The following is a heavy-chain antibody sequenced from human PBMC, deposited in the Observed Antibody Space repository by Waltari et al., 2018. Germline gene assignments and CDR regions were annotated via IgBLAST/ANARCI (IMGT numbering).Heavy chain of an antibody. CDR3: ARGLRYYDSSGYSY. CDR2: INPNSGGT. Sequence: QVQLVQSGAEVKKPGASVQVSCKASGYTFTGYYMHWVPPAPGQGLEWMGRINPNSGGTNYAQKFQGRVTMTRDTSISTAYMELSRLRSDDTAVYYCARGLRYYDSSGYSYWGQGTLVTVSS. V-gene: IGHV1-2*06. D-gene: IGHD3-22*01. J-gene: IGHJ4*02. CDR1: GYTFTGYY.